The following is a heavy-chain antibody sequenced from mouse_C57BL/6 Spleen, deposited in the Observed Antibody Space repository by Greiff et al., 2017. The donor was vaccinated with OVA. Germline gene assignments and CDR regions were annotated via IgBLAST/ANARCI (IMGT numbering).Heavy chain of an antibody. J-gene: IGHJ3*01. V-gene: IGHV1-15*01. CDR2: IDPETGGT. CDR1: GYTFTDYE. D-gene: IGHD4-1*01. Sequence: QVHVKQSGAELVRPGASVTLSCKASGYTFTDYEMHWVKQTPVHGLEWIGAIDPETGGTAYNQKFKGKAILTADKSSSTAYMELRSLTSEDSAVYYCTRPWDFAYWGQGTLVTVSA. CDR3: TRPWDFAY.